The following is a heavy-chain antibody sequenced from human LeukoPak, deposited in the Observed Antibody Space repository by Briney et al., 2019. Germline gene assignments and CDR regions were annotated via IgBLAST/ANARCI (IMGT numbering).Heavy chain of an antibody. D-gene: IGHD5-12*01. CDR2: IGPSGAVT. Sequence: PGGSLRLSCAGSGFTFQTYAMTWVRQPPGKGLEWVSVIGPSGAVTHYAESVKGRFTISRDNSKNTLYLQMNSLRVEDTAIYFCAKYDSGYAPNFDYWGQGTLVTVSS. V-gene: IGHV3-23*01. CDR1: GFTFQTYA. CDR3: AKYDSGYAPNFDY. J-gene: IGHJ4*02.